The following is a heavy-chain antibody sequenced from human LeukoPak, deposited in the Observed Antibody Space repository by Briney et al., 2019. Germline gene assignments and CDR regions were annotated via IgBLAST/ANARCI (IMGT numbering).Heavy chain of an antibody. J-gene: IGHJ5*02. CDR3: ARESWDIEGYNWFDP. D-gene: IGHD2-15*01. CDR1: GDSVSSNSAA. Sequence: SQTLSLTCAISGDSVSSNSAAWNWIRQSPSRGLEWLGRTYYRSKWYNDYAVSVKSRITINTDTSKNQLSLQLNSVAPEDTAVYYCARESWDIEGYNWFDPWGQGTLVTVSS. CDR2: TYYRSKWYN. V-gene: IGHV6-1*01.